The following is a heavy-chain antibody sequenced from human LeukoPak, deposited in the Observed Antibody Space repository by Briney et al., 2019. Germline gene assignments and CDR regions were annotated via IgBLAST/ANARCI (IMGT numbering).Heavy chain of an antibody. Sequence: GGSLRLSCAASGFTFTTFGLNWVRQAPGKGPEWVSYIDARSGITYYADSVQGRFTISRDDARESVFLQMDGLRVDDTAVYYCARTNDFGRGPPGDAFDNWGPGTWVIVSA. V-gene: IGHV3-48*01. CDR3: ARTNDFGRGPPGDAFDN. CDR2: IDARSGIT. J-gene: IGHJ3*02. D-gene: IGHD3-3*01. CDR1: GFTFTTFG.